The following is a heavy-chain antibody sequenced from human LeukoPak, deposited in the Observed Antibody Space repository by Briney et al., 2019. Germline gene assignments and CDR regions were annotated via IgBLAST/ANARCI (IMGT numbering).Heavy chain of an antibody. Sequence: GGSLRLSCAASGFTFTSAMRWVRQAPGKGLEWVSSITGSGDEAFYADSVKGRFTIFRDNSKNTLYLQMNSLRAEDTAVYYCARDQQLWLPTFDYWGQGTLVAVSS. CDR3: ARDQQLWLPTFDY. J-gene: IGHJ4*02. D-gene: IGHD5-18*01. V-gene: IGHV3-23*01. CDR1: GFTFTSA. CDR2: ITGSGDEA.